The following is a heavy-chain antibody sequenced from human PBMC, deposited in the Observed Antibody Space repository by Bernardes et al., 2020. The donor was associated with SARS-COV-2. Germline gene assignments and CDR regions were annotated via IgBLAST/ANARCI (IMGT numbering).Heavy chain of an antibody. CDR2: IYSDGVKA. J-gene: IGHJ4*02. V-gene: IGHV3-74*01. Sequence: GSLRLSCAASGFTFSNYWMHWDRQAPGGGLMWLSRIYSDGVKAFYAESIKDRFTISRDNAKNTLYLEVNSLRVEDTAVYYCVRVPVAAGFFDYWGQGTLVTVSS. CDR1: GFTFSNYW. CDR3: VRVPVAAGFFDY.